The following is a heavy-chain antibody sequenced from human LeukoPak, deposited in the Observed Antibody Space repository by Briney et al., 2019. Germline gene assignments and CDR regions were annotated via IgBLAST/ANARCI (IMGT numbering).Heavy chain of an antibody. D-gene: IGHD4-17*01. J-gene: IGHJ4*02. V-gene: IGHV3-7*03. Sequence: GGSLRLSCEGSAFIFSGHWMNWVRQTPGKGLEWVASIKEDGSERQYVDSVKGRFSISRDNTKGSLFLQLNSLRAEDTAVCYCARDLYGDYIDYWGQGTLVTVSS. CDR2: IKEDGSER. CDR1: AFIFSGHW. CDR3: ARDLYGDYIDY.